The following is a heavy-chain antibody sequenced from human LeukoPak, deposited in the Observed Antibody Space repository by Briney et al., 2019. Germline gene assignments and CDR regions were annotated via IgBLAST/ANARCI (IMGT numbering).Heavy chain of an antibody. V-gene: IGHV4-59*01. D-gene: IGHD6-13*01. CDR1: GGSISSYY. CDR2: IYYSGST. J-gene: IGHJ4*02. CDR3: ARDSPHYSSSWFDY. Sequence: PSETLSLTCTVSGGSISSYYWSWIRQPPGKGLEWIGYIYYSGSTNYNPSFKSRVTISVDTSKNQFSLKLSSVTAADTAVYYCARDSPHYSSSWFDYWGQGTLVTVSS.